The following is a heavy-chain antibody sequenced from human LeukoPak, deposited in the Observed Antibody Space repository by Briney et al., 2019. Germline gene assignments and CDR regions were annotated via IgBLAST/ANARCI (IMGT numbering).Heavy chain of an antibody. CDR2: IYYSGST. CDR1: GGSFSGYY. V-gene: IGHV4-59*01. Sequence: KPSETLSLTCAVYGGSFSGYYWSWIRQPPGKGLEWIGYIYYSGSTNYNPSLKSRVTISVDTSKNQFSLKLSSVTAADTAVYYCAEGDYVFHYWGQGTLVTVSS. CDR3: AEGDYVFHY. J-gene: IGHJ4*02. D-gene: IGHD4-17*01.